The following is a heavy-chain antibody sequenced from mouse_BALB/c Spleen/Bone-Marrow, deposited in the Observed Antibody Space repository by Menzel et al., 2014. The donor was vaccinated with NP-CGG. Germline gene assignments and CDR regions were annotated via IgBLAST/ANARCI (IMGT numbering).Heavy chain of an antibody. CDR3: ARDYYGSSDY. V-gene: IGHV5-6-3*01. D-gene: IGHD1-1*01. CDR2: INSNGGST. J-gene: IGHJ2*01. Sequence: VQLKDSGGGLVQPGGSLKLSCAASGFTFSSYGMSWVRQTPDKRLELVATINSNGGSTYYPDSVKGRFTISRDNAKNTLYLQRSSLKSEDTAMYYCARDYYGSSDYWGQGTTLTVSS. CDR1: GFTFSSYG.